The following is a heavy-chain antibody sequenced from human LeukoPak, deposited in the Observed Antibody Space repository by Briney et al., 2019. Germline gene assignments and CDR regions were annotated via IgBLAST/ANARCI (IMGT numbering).Heavy chain of an antibody. CDR1: GFTFSSYE. J-gene: IGHJ1*01. CDR2: ISNSGTAI. V-gene: IGHV3-48*03. CDR3: ARAGYSMDTEYFQH. D-gene: IGHD5-18*01. Sequence: HSGGSLRLSCAASGFTFSSYEMNWVRQAPGKGLDWVSYISNSGTAIYYADSVKGRFTISRDNAKSSLYLQMNSLWAEDTAVYYCARAGYSMDTEYFQHWGQGTLVTVSS.